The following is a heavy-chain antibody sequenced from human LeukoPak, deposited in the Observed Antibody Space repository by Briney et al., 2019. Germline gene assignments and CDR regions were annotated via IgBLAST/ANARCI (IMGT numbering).Heavy chain of an antibody. CDR1: GFTFSSYD. D-gene: IGHD6-6*01. V-gene: IGHV3-23*01. J-gene: IGHJ6*03. CDR3: AKDLRRAGSQLVIMDYYYYMDV. Sequence: GGSLRLSCAASGFTFSSYDMSWVRQAPGKGLEWVSAISGSGGSTYYADSVKGRFTISRDNSKNTLYLQMNSLRAEDTAVYYCAKDLRRAGSQLVIMDYYYYMDVWGKGTTVTVSS. CDR2: ISGSGGST.